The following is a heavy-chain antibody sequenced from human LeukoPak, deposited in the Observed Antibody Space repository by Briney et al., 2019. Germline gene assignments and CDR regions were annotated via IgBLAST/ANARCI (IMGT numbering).Heavy chain of an antibody. D-gene: IGHD3-22*01. J-gene: IGHJ5*02. V-gene: IGHV3-48*02. CDR3: ARDNPYYYDSSGYYSGYNWFDP. CDR1: GFTFSSYS. Sequence: PGGSLRLSCAASGFTFSSYSMNWVRQAPGKGLEWVSYISSSSSTIYYADSVKDRFTISRDNAKNSLYLQMNSLRDEDTAVYYCARDNPYYYDSSGYYSGYNWFDPWGQGTLVTVSS. CDR2: ISSSSSTI.